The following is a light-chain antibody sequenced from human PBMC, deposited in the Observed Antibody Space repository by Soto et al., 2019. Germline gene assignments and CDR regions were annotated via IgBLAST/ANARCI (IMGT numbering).Light chain of an antibody. J-gene: IGKJ2*01. V-gene: IGKV3-11*01. CDR1: QSVSSY. CDR2: DAS. Sequence: EIVLTQSLATLSLSPGERATLSCRASQSVSSYLAWYQQKPGQAPRLLIYDASNRATGIPARFSGSGSGTDLTLTIRSLEHADFAVYYCQQRSNWSPYTFGQGTKLEIK. CDR3: QQRSNWSPYT.